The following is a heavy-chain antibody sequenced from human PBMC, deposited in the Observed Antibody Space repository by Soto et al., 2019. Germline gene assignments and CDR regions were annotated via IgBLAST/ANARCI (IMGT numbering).Heavy chain of an antibody. D-gene: IGHD3-3*01. Sequence: PGGSLRLSCAASGFTFSSYSMNWVRQAPGKGLEWVSYISSSSSTIYYADSVKGRFTISRDNAKNSLYLQMNSLRDEDTAVYYCARDNLIRFLEWTSSYYYYGMDVWGQGTTVTVSS. J-gene: IGHJ6*02. CDR1: GFTFSSYS. CDR3: ARDNLIRFLEWTSSYYYYGMDV. CDR2: ISSSSSTI. V-gene: IGHV3-48*02.